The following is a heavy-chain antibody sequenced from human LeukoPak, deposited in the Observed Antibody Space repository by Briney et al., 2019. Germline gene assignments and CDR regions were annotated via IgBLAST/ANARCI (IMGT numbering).Heavy chain of an antibody. D-gene: IGHD6-19*01. Sequence: GGSLRLSCAASGFTFSSYWMHWVRQAPGKGLVWVSHINSKGSSTNYADSVKGRVTISRDNAKNTLYLQMNSLRAEDTALYYCARGTMGSGLDPFDYWGQGTLVTVSS. J-gene: IGHJ4*02. CDR2: INSKGSST. CDR3: ARGTMGSGLDPFDY. V-gene: IGHV3-74*01. CDR1: GFTFSSYW.